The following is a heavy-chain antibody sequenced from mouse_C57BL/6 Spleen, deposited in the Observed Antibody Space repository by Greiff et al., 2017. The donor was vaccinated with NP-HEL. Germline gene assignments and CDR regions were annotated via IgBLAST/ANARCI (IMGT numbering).Heavy chain of an antibody. CDR1: GYTFTSYW. V-gene: IGHV1-64*01. J-gene: IGHJ4*01. CDR2: IHPNSGST. CDR3: ARRAYDYDVDYAMDY. D-gene: IGHD2-4*01. Sequence: QVQLQQPGAELVKPGASVKLSCKASGYTFTSYWMHWVKQRPGQGLEWIGMIHPNSGSTNYNEKFKSKATLTVDKSSSTAYMQLSSLTSEDSAVYYCARRAYDYDVDYAMDYWGQGTSVTVSS.